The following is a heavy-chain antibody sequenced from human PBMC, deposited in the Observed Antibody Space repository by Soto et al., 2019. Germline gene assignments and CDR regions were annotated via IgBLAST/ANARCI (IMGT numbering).Heavy chain of an antibody. J-gene: IGHJ3*02. D-gene: IGHD3-9*01. Sequence: PGGALRLSCAASGFTFSSYSMNWVLQAPWKGLEWVSSISRTSDYIYYTNSMKGRFTISRDNAKNSLYLQMNSLRDEDTAVYYCARDYHLLTGYAFDIWGQGTMVTVSS. CDR3: ARDYHLLTGYAFDI. CDR1: GFTFSSYS. V-gene: IGHV3-21*06. CDR2: ISRTSDYI.